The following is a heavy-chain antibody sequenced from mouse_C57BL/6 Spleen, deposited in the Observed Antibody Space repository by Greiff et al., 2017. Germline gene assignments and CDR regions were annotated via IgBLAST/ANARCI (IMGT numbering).Heavy chain of an antibody. CDR2: IDPEDGET. D-gene: IGHD1-1*01. CDR1: GFNIKDYF. CDR3: ARPGVPTGGRTRYFDV. Sequence: EVQLQQSGAELVKPGASVTLSCTASGFNIKDYFMNWVKKRTEQGLEWIGRIDPEDGETKYAPKFQGKATITADPSSNTAYLVLSSLTSVDTAVYYSARPGVPTGGRTRYFDVWGTGTTVTVSS. J-gene: IGHJ1*03. V-gene: IGHV14-2*01.